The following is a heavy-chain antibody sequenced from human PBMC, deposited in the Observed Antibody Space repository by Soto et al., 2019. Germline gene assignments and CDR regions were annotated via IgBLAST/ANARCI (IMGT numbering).Heavy chain of an antibody. CDR2: ISRGGNTI. V-gene: IGHV3-11*01. D-gene: IGHD6-19*01. CDR3: ARAGYGSGGDSVDY. Sequence: GGSLRLSCAASGFTFSDYYMTWIRQSLGKGLEWVSYISRGGNTIYYADSVKGRFTISRDNAEKSLYLQMNSLRVEDTAVYYCARAGYGSGGDSVDYWGRGTLVTVSS. CDR1: GFTFSDYY. J-gene: IGHJ4*02.